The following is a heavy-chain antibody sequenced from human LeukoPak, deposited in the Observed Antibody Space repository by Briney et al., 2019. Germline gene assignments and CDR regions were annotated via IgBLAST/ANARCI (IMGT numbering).Heavy chain of an antibody. CDR3: AREAVTVPRYYYYGMDV. CDR1: GYTFTSYG. CDR2: ISAYNGNT. J-gene: IGHJ6*02. D-gene: IGHD4-17*01. V-gene: IGHV1-18*01. Sequence: ASVKVSCKASGYTFTSYGISWVRQAPGQGLEWMGWISAYNGNTNYAQKLQGRVTMTTDTSTSTAYMELRSLRSDDTAVYYCAREAVTVPRYYYYGMDVWGQGTTVTVSS.